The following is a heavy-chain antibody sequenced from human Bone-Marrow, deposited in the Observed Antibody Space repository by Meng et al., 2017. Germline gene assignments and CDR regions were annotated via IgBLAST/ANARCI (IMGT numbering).Heavy chain of an antibody. CDR3: ARDEDISAAGKLFGDY. CDR1: GYNFPDYY. Sequence: QGQLVQLGAEVKKPGASVKVSCKPSGYNFPDYYIHWGRQAPGQGLEWMGRIDPKNGDTHYAQKFQGRVTMTGDTSISTAYMDLSGLRSDDTAVYYCARDEDISAAGKLFGDYWGQGTLVTVSS. J-gene: IGHJ4*02. D-gene: IGHD6-13*01. CDR2: IDPKNGDT. V-gene: IGHV1-2*06.